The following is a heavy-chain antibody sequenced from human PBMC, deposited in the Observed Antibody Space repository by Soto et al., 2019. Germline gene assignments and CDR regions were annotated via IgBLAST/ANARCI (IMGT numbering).Heavy chain of an antibody. D-gene: IGHD2-8*01. CDR2: ISRSSPTI. Sequence: PGGPLRLSCAASGFTLNNHEVNWVRQAPGKGLEWVSYISRSSPTISYADSVKGRFTIFRDNAENSLYLQMNSLRAEDTAVYYCATDLTKFDPWGQGTLVTVSS. J-gene: IGHJ5*02. CDR3: ATDLTKFDP. V-gene: IGHV3-48*03. CDR1: GFTLNNHE.